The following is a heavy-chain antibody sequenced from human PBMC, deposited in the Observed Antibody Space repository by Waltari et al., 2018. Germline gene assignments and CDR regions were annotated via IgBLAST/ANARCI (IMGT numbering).Heavy chain of an antibody. CDR1: GFTFSSYG. V-gene: IGHV3-30*18. Sequence: VQLVESGGGVVQPGRSLRLSCAASGFTFSSYGMHWVRQAPGKGLEWVAVISYDGSNKYYADSVKGRFTISRDNSKNTLYLQMNSLRAEDTAVYYCAKDLSPGGWWGGDYWGQGTLVTVSS. D-gene: IGHD6-19*01. CDR2: ISYDGSNK. J-gene: IGHJ4*02. CDR3: AKDLSPGGWWGGDY.